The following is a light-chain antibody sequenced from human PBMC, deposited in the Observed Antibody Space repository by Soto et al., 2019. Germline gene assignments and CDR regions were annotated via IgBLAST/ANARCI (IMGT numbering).Light chain of an antibody. CDR1: QSVSSSY. J-gene: IGKJ5*01. V-gene: IGKV3-20*01. CDR2: GAS. CDR3: QQYGSSPL. Sequence: EIVMTQSPGTLSVSPGERATLSCRASQSVSSSYLAWYQQKPGQAPRLLIYGASSRATGIPDRFSGSGSGTDFTLTISRLEPEDFAVYYCQQYGSSPLFGPGTRLEIK.